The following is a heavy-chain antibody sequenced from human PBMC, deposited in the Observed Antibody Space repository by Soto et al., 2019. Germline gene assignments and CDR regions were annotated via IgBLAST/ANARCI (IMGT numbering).Heavy chain of an antibody. J-gene: IGHJ5*02. CDR3: TRAAVAGTVWFDP. Sequence: EVPLVESGGGLVQPGGSLRLSCAASGFTFSSHWMHWVRQAPGKGLVWVSRINSDGSSTSYADSVKGRFTISRDNAKNTLYLQMNSLRVEDTAVYYCTRAAVAGTVWFDPWGQGTLVTVSS. D-gene: IGHD6-19*01. CDR1: GFTFSSHW. V-gene: IGHV3-74*01. CDR2: INSDGSST.